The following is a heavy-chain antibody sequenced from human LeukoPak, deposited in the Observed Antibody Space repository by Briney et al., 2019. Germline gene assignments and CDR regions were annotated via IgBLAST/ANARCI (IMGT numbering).Heavy chain of an antibody. CDR1: GGTFRSYA. V-gene: IGHV1-69*13. J-gene: IGHJ6*03. CDR2: IIPIFGTA. D-gene: IGHD6-13*01. Sequence: SVKVSCKASGGTFRSYAISWVRQAPGQGLEWMGGIIPIFGTANYAQKFQGRVTITADESTSTAYMELSSLRSGDTAVYYCALRSSSWEVYYYYYMDVWGKGTTVTASS. CDR3: ALRSSSWEVYYYYYMDV.